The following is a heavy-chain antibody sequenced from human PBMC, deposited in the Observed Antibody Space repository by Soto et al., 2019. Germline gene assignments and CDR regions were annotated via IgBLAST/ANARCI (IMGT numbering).Heavy chain of an antibody. J-gene: IGHJ4*02. D-gene: IGHD3-9*01. Sequence: SAKFSCNSSLFTFTSSAVHCVRQARGQRLEWMGVIIVSSGRTNYAQKFQGRVTMTRDTSTSTVHMELSNLRSEDTAVYFCARDGGYDVLTGHYILLYYLDNWGLGTLVTDS. CDR1: LFTFTSSA. CDR2: IIVSSGRT. CDR3: ARDGGYDVLTGHYILLYYLDN. V-gene: IGHV1-58*01.